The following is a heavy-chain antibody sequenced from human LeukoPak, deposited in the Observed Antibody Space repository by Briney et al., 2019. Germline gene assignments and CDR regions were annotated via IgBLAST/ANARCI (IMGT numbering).Heavy chain of an antibody. D-gene: IGHD1-26*01. J-gene: IGHJ3*02. Sequence: ASVKVSCKASGYTFTGYYMHWVRQAPGQGLEWMGWINPNSGGTNYAQKFQGRVTMTRDTSISTAYMELSRLRSDDTAVYYCARVESGSCDAFDIWGQGTMVAVSS. CDR3: ARVESGSCDAFDI. CDR2: INPNSGGT. CDR1: GYTFTGYY. V-gene: IGHV1-2*02.